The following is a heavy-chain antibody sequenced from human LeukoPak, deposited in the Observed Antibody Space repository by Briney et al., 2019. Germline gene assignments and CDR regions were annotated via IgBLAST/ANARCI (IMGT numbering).Heavy chain of an antibody. D-gene: IGHD1-26*01. V-gene: IGHV1-69*02. J-gene: IGHJ4*02. CDR3: ARGNPLSIVGYDRHFDY. CDR1: GGTFSSYT. Sequence: SVKVSCKASGGTFSSYTISWVRQAPGQGLEWMGRIIPILGIANYAQKFQGRVSITADKSTSTAYMELSSLRSEDTAVYYCARGNPLSIVGYDRHFDYWGQGTLVTVSS. CDR2: IIPILGIA.